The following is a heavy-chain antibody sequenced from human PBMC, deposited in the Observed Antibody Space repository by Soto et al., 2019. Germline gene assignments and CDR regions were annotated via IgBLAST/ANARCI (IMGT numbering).Heavy chain of an antibody. CDR3: ARSITMVRALYYYYYYGMDV. D-gene: IGHD3-10*01. J-gene: IGHJ6*02. V-gene: IGHV4-61*01. Sequence: SETLSLTCTVSGGSVSSGSYYWSWIRQPPGKGLEWIGYIYYSGSTNYNPSLKSRVTISVDTSKNQFSLKLSSVTAADTAVYYCARSITMVRALYYYYYYGMDVWAKGPRSPSP. CDR2: IYYSGST. CDR1: GGSVSSGSYY.